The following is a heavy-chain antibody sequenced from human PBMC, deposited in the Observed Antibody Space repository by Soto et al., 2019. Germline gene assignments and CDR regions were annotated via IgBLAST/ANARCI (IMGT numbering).Heavy chain of an antibody. D-gene: IGHD6-19*01. J-gene: IGHJ4*02. CDR3: ARGSYYSGWV. V-gene: IGHV6-1*01. Sequence: QVQLQQAGPGLVQPSQTLSLTCAISGDSVSSTSTAWSWIRQSPSRGLEWLGRTYYRSNWYSDYAVSVKRRITINPDTSKNQFSLQLNSVTPDDTAVYYCARGSYYSGWVWGQGTLVTVSS. CDR2: TYYRSNWYS. CDR1: GDSVSSTSTA.